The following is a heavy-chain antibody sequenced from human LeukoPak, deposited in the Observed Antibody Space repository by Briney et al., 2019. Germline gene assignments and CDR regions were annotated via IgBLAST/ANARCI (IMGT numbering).Heavy chain of an antibody. CDR1: GGTFSSYA. CDR2: IIPIFGTA. D-gene: IGHD5-24*01. Sequence: GASVKVSCKASGGTFSSYAISWVRQAPGHGLEWMGGIIPIFGTANYAQKFQGRVTITTDESTSTAYMELSSLRSEDTAVYYCATSRDGYVNFDYWGQGTLVTVSS. J-gene: IGHJ4*02. CDR3: ATSRDGYVNFDY. V-gene: IGHV1-69*05.